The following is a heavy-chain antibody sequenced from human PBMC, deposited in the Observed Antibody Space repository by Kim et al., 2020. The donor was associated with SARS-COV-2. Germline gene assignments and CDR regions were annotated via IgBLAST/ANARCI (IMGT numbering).Heavy chain of an antibody. CDR2: ISSSGTTI. D-gene: IGHD1-1*01. Sequence: GGSLRLSCAASGFTFSIYEMNWVRQAPGKGLEWVSYISSSGTTIYYADSVKGRFTISRDNAKNSLYLLMNSLRAEDTAVYYCAREPGTRDFDYWGQGTLVTASS. J-gene: IGHJ4*02. CDR1: GFTFSIYE. CDR3: AREPGTRDFDY. V-gene: IGHV3-48*03.